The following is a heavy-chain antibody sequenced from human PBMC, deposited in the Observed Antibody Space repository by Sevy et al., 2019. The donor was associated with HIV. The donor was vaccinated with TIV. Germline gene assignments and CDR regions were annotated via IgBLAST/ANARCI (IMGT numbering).Heavy chain of an antibody. V-gene: IGHV3-66*02. D-gene: IGHD6-19*01. CDR2: IFSIGST. CDR3: VSLFLSYRSGWSYFDY. CDR1: GFTVNDKY. Sequence: GGLRLSCAISGFTVNDKYIIWVRQAPGKGLEGVSVIFSIGSTYYADSAKGRFTISRDNSKNTVDLQMNSVRAEETAVYYCVSLFLSYRSGWSYFDYWGQGTLVTVSS. J-gene: IGHJ4*02.